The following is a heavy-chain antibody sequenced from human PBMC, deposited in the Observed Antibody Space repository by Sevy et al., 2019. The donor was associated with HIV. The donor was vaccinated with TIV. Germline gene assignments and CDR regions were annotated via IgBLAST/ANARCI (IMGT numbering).Heavy chain of an antibody. D-gene: IGHD2-15*01. CDR3: ARVWGYCSGGSCYSHYYYYYMDV. J-gene: IGHJ6*03. V-gene: IGHV3-64*01. CDR1: GFTFSSYA. CDR2: ISSNGGST. Sequence: GGSLRLSCAASGFTFSSYAMHWVRQAPGKGLEYVSAISSNGGSTYYANSVKGRFTISRDNSKNTLYLQMGSLRAEDMAVYYCARVWGYCSGGSCYSHYYYYYMDVWGKGTTVTVSS.